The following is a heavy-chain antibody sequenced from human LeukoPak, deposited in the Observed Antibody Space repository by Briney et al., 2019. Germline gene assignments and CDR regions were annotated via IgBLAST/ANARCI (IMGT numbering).Heavy chain of an antibody. Sequence: GGSLRLSCAASGFTFSGYAMSWVRQAPGKGLEWVSAISGSGGSTYYADSVKGRFTISRDNSKNTLYLQMNSLRAEDTAVYYCARDCNYDILTGYPSGAFDIWGQGTMVTVSS. J-gene: IGHJ3*02. CDR3: ARDCNYDILTGYPSGAFDI. CDR1: GFTFSGYA. D-gene: IGHD3-9*01. V-gene: IGHV3-23*01. CDR2: ISGSGGST.